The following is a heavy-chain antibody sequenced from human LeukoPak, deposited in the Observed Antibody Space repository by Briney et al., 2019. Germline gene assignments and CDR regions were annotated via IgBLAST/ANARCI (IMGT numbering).Heavy chain of an antibody. D-gene: IGHD6-19*01. J-gene: IGHJ3*02. Sequence: QTLSHTCAISGASDSSNSAAWNWIRQSPSRGLEWLIRTLYRSNWYNDYAVSVKSRITINPDRNRNQFSLQLNSVTPEDTAVYFCAREVAGTGTFDIWGQGTMVTVSS. CDR1: GASDSSNSAA. V-gene: IGHV6-1*01. CDR3: AREVAGTGTFDI. CDR2: TLYRSNWYN.